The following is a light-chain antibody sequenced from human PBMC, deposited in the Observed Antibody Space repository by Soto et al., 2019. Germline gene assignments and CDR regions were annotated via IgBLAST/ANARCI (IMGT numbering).Light chain of an antibody. CDR1: SSDVGSYNY. Sequence: QSALTQPASVSGSPGQSIAISCTGTSSDVGSYNYVSWYQQHPGKAPKLMIYGVDNRLSGVSNRFSGSKSGNTASLTISGLQAEDEADYYCTSLTTSDSWVFGGGTKVTVL. CDR3: TSLTTSDSWV. CDR2: GVD. J-gene: IGLJ3*02. V-gene: IGLV2-14*01.